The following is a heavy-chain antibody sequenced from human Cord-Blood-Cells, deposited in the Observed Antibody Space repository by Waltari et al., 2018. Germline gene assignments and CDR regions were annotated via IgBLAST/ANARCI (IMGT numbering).Heavy chain of an antibody. V-gene: IGHV4-39*01. D-gene: IGHD3-9*01. Sequence: QLQLQESGPGLVKPSETLSLTCTVSGGSISSSSYYWGWIRQPPGKGLEWIGSIYYSGSTYYNPALTSRVTRSVDTSKNQFSLKLSSVTAADTAVYYCARPPLDILTGYYTFDIWGQGTMVTVSS. CDR3: ARPPLDILTGYYTFDI. CDR2: IYYSGST. J-gene: IGHJ3*02. CDR1: GGSISSSSYY.